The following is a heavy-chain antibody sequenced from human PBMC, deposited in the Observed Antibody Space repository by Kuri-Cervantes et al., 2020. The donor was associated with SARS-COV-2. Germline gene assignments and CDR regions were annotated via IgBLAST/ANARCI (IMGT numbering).Heavy chain of an antibody. V-gene: IGHV4-59*01. CDR1: GDSITIYY. D-gene: IGHD3-16*01. Sequence: GSLRLSCTVSGDSITIYYWSWIRQPPGKGLEWIGYIYYSGSTKYNPSLKSRVTISLKTSKNQFSLKLSSVTAADTAVYYGARGGGYDYPHYWGQGTLVTVSS. CDR3: ARGGGYDYPHY. J-gene: IGHJ4*02. CDR2: IYYSGST.